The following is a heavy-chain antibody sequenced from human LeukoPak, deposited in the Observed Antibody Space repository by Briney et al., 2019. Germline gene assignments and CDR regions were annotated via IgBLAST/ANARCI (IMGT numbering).Heavy chain of an antibody. Sequence: GGSLRLSCAASGFTFSSYEMNWVRQAPGKGLEWVSYISSSGSTIYYADSVKGRFTISRDNAKNTLYLQMNSLRADDTAVYYCAMKAVPRPRLYDAFDFWGQGTVVTVSS. CDR2: ISSSGSTI. CDR3: AMKAVPRPRLYDAFDF. D-gene: IGHD2-2*02. CDR1: GFTFSSYE. J-gene: IGHJ3*01. V-gene: IGHV3-48*03.